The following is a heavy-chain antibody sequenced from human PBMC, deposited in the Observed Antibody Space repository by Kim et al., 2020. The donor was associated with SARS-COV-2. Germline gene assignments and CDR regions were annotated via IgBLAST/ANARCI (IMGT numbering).Heavy chain of an antibody. V-gene: IGHV3-74*01. D-gene: IGHD4-17*01. J-gene: IGHJ4*02. CDR3: VSDPDYGGHSSMDY. Sequence: ADSVKGRFTTSRDNAKNTLYLQMKSLRAEDTAVYYCVSDPDYGGHSSMDYWGRGTLVTVSS.